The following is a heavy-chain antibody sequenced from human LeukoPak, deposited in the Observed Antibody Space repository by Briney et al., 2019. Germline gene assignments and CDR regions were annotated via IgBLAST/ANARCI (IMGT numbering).Heavy chain of an antibody. Sequence: PSETLSLTCTVSGASISSSRYYWGWIRQPPGKGLEWIGSIYYSGSTYYNPSLKSRVTISVDTSKNQFSLKLSSVTAADTAVYYCARDPRNWFDPWGQGTLVTVSS. J-gene: IGHJ5*02. CDR3: ARDPRNWFDP. CDR2: IYYSGST. CDR1: GASISSSRYY. V-gene: IGHV4-39*07.